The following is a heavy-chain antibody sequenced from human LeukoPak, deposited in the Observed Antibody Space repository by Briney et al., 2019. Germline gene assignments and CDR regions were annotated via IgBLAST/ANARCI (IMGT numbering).Heavy chain of an antibody. J-gene: IGHJ4*02. V-gene: IGHV4-61*02. CDR1: GGSISSGSYY. CDR3: AREAGDSGSPGDY. CDR2: ICTSGST. Sequence: SETMSLTCTVSGGSISSGSYYWSWIRQPAGKGLEWIGRICTSGSTNYNPSLKSRVTISVDTSKNQFSLKLSSVTAADTAVYYCAREAGDSGSPGDYWGQGTLVTVSS. D-gene: IGHD1-26*01.